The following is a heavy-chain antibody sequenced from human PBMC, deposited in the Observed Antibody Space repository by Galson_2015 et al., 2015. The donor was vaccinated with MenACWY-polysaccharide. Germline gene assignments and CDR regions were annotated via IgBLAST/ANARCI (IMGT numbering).Heavy chain of an antibody. CDR1: GFTFDDYA. V-gene: IGHV3-9*01. J-gene: IGHJ4*02. CDR2: ISWNSGSI. CDR3: AKEGGSGSFDGFYFDY. D-gene: IGHD3-10*01. Sequence: SLRLSCAASGFTFDDYAMHWVRHAPGKGLEWVSGISWNSGSIGYADSVKGRFTISRDNAKNSLYLQMNSLRAEDTALYYCAKEGGSGSFDGFYFDYWGQGTLVTVSS.